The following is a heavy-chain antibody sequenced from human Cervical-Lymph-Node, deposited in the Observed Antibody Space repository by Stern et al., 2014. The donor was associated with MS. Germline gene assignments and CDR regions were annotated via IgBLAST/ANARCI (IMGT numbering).Heavy chain of an antibody. CDR3: AKGKGYSGYDVGYYYGMDV. Sequence: VQLVESGGGVVQPGRSLRLSCAASGFTFSSYGMHWVRQAPGKGLEWVAVMSTASSNKHYADSVKGRFTISRDNSKNTLFLQMDSLKAEDTAVYYCAKGKGYSGYDVGYYYGMDVWGQGTTVTVSS. CDR1: GFTFSSYG. J-gene: IGHJ6*02. CDR2: MSTASSNK. V-gene: IGHV3-30*18. D-gene: IGHD5-12*01.